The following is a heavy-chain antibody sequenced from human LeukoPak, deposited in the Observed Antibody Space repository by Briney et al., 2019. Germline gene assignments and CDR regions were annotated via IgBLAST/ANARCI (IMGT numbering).Heavy chain of an antibody. V-gene: IGHV4-34*01. CDR1: GGSFSGYY. CDR3: ARGQIGGSGSYPIS. J-gene: IGHJ5*02. Sequence: SETLSLTCAVYGGSFSGYYWSWIRQPPGKGLEWIGEINHSGSTNYNPSLKSRVTISVDTSKNQFSLKLSSVTAADTAVYYCARGQIGGSGSYPISWGQGTLVTVSS. CDR2: INHSGST. D-gene: IGHD3-10*01.